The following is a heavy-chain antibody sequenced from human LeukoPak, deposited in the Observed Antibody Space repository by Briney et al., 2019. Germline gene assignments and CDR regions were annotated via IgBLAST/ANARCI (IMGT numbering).Heavy chain of an antibody. CDR3: TTDYTSGNPY. CDR1: GLTFSSAW. V-gene: IGHV3-15*01. D-gene: IGHD3-10*01. CDR2: IKSKDDGGTR. Sequence: GGSLRLSCAASGLTFSSAWMSWVRQAPGKGLEWVGRIKSKDDGGTRDYAAPVKVRFTISRDDSKNTLYPQMNSLKTEDTAVYYCTTDYTSGNPYWGQGTLVTVSS. J-gene: IGHJ4*02.